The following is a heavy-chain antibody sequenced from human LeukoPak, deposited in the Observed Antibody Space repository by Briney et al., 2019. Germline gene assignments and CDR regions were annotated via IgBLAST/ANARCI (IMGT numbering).Heavy chain of an antibody. Sequence: GGSLRLSCAASGFTFSNYNMNWVRQAPGKGLEWVSFISSSSIYIYYADSVQGRFTISRDNAKNSLYLQMNSLRAEDTAVYYCARDRGLYCSSTSCYDGLDYWGQGTLVTVSS. CDR2: ISSSSIYI. CDR3: ARDRGLYCSSTSCYDGLDY. J-gene: IGHJ4*02. D-gene: IGHD2-2*01. V-gene: IGHV3-21*01. CDR1: GFTFSNYN.